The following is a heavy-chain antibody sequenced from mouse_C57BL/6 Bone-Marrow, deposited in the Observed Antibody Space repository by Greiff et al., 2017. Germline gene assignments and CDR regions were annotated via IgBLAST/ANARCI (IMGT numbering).Heavy chain of an antibody. J-gene: IGHJ3*01. V-gene: IGHV1-81*01. CDR2: IYPRSGNT. Sequence: QVQLQQSGAELARPGASVKLSCKASGYTFTSYGISWVKQRTGQGLEWIGEIYPRSGNTYYNEKFKGKATLTADKSSSTAYMELRSLTSADSAVYFCARVGYYWFAYWGQGTLVTVSA. CDR3: ARVGYYWFAY. D-gene: IGHD2-3*01. CDR1: GYTFTSYG.